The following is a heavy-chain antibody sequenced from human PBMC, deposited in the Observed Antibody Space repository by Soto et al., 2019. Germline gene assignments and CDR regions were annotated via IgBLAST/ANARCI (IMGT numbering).Heavy chain of an antibody. V-gene: IGHV3-48*03. CDR2: ISSSGTTI. Sequence: EVQLVESGGGLVQPGGSLRLSCSASGFTFSNYEMNWVRQAPGKGPEWVSYISSSGTTIYYADSVRGRFTISRDNAKNSLYLQMNSLRAEDTAVYYCARDRVRFSSSSGDYWGQGTLVTVSS. CDR1: GFTFSNYE. CDR3: ARDRVRFSSSSGDY. D-gene: IGHD6-6*01. J-gene: IGHJ4*02.